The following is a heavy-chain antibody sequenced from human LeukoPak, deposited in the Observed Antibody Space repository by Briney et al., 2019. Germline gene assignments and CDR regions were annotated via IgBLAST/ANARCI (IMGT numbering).Heavy chain of an antibody. D-gene: IGHD4-11*01. CDR2: IIPILGIA. CDR3: ARFRETTVAPDAFDI. CDR1: GGTFSSYT. V-gene: IGHV1-69*02. J-gene: IGHJ3*02. Sequence: SVEVSCKASGGTFSSYTISWVRQAPGQGLEWMGRIIPILGIANYAQKFQGRVTITADKSTSTAYMELSSLRSEDTAVYYCARFRETTVAPDAFDIWGQGTMVTVSS.